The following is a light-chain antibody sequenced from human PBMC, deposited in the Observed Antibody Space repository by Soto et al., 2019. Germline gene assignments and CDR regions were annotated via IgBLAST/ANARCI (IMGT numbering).Light chain of an antibody. J-gene: IGLJ1*01. CDR2: DVS. V-gene: IGLV2-14*01. CDR1: SSDVGGYNY. Sequence: QSVLTQPASVSGSPGQSITISCTGTSSDVGGYNYVSWYQQHPSKAPKLMIYDVSNRPSGVSNRFSGSKSGNTASLTISGLQAEDEADYYCSSYTSSSTPFVFGTG. CDR3: SSYTSSSTPFV.